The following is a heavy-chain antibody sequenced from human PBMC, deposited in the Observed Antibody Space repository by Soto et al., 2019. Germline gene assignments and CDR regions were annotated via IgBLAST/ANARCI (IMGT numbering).Heavy chain of an antibody. J-gene: IGHJ5*02. CDR1: GFTFDDYA. D-gene: IGHD5-12*01. CDR3: AKASHVAYNWFDP. Sequence: PGGSLRLSCAASGFTFDDYAMHWVRQAPGKGLEWVSGISWNSGSIGYADSVKGRFTISRDNAKNSLSLQMNSLRAEDTALYYCAKASHVAYNWFDPWGQGTLVTVSS. V-gene: IGHV3-9*01. CDR2: ISWNSGSI.